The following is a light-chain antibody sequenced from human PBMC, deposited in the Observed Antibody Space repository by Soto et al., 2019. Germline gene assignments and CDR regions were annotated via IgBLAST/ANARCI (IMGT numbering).Light chain of an antibody. CDR3: SSYTISGTYV. J-gene: IGLJ1*01. V-gene: IGLV2-14*01. CDR1: SSDVGGYTY. Sequence: QSALTQPASVSGSPGQSIAISCTGTSSDVGGYTYVSWYQQHPDKAPKLMIFDVSNRPSGVSNRFSGSKSGNTASLTISGLQADDEADYYCSSYTISGTYVFGTGTKLTVL. CDR2: DVS.